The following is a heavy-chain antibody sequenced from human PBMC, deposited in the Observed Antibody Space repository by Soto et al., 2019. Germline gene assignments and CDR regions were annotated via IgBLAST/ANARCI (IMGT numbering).Heavy chain of an antibody. CDR2: INAGNGNT. Sequence: ASVKVSFKASGYTFTSYAMHWVRQAPGQRLEWMGWINAGNGNTKYSQKFQGRVTITRDTSASTAYMELSSLRSEDTAVYYCASSFPVPAALSYWGQGTLVTVSS. CDR1: GYTFTSYA. V-gene: IGHV1-3*01. D-gene: IGHD2-2*01. J-gene: IGHJ4*02. CDR3: ASSFPVPAALSY.